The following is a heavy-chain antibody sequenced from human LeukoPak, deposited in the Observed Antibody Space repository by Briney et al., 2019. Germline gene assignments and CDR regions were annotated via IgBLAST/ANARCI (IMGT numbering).Heavy chain of an antibody. J-gene: IGHJ4*02. CDR1: GFTFSSYW. CDR3: ARDEGGRGYSYGYDY. D-gene: IGHD5-18*01. V-gene: IGHV3-7*01. CDR2: IKQDGSEK. Sequence: GGSLRLSCAASGFTFSSYWMSWVRQAPGEGLEWVANIKQDGSEKYYVDSVKGRFTISRDNAKNSPYLQMNSLRAEDTAVYYCARDEGGRGYSYGYDYWGQGTLVTVSS.